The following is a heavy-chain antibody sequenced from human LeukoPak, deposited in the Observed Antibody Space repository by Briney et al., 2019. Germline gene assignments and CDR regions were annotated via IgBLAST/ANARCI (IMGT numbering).Heavy chain of an antibody. D-gene: IGHD2-21*01. Sequence: ASVKVSCKASGYTFTGYYMHWVRQAPGQGLEWMGWINPNSGGTNYEQKFQGRVTMTRDTSISTAYMELSRLRSDDTAVYYCARDLCGGDCYNIDPWGQGTLVTVSS. V-gene: IGHV1-2*02. J-gene: IGHJ5*02. CDR1: GYTFTGYY. CDR2: INPNSGGT. CDR3: ARDLCGGDCYNIDP.